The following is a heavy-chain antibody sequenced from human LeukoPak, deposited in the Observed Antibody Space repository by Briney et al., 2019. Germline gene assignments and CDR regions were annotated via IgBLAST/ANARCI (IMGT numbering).Heavy chain of an antibody. Sequence: GGSLRLSCAASGFIFSDYYMSWIRQAPGKGLEWVADIEEYGNEIHYVDSVKGRFTISRDNTKTSLYLQMNSLRVEDTAVYYCARPSFRTGSYFDHWGQGTLVTVSS. CDR3: ARPSFRTGSYFDH. CDR1: GFIFSDYY. J-gene: IGHJ4*02. V-gene: IGHV3-7*01. D-gene: IGHD3/OR15-3a*01. CDR2: IEEYGNEI.